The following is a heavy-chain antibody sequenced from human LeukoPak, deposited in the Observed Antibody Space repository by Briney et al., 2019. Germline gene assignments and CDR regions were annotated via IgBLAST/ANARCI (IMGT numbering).Heavy chain of an antibody. CDR3: AKDSKLRSYYYYYGMDV. V-gene: IGHV3-30*18. Sequence: GRSLRLSCAASGFTFSSYGMHWVRQAPGKGLEWVAVISYDGSNKYYADSVKGRFTISRDNSKNTLYLQMNSLRAEDTAVYYCAKDSKLRSYYYYYGMDVWGKGTTVTASS. CDR1: GFTFSSYG. J-gene: IGHJ6*04. D-gene: IGHD4-17*01. CDR2: ISYDGSNK.